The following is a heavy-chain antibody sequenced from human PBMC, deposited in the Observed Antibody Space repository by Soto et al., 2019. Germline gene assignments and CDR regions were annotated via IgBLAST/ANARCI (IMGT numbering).Heavy chain of an antibody. D-gene: IGHD2-21*01. Sequence: GGSLRLSCEASGFPFNTYAMTWFRQVPGMGLEWVSTTSNNGNTDSAESVRGRFTVSRDNSKNILYLQMTNLRVEDAAIYFCAKDLRPGLIVPTKSGFDPWGQGTLVTVSS. CDR1: GFPFNTYA. CDR2: TSNNGNT. CDR3: AKDLRPGLIVPTKSGFDP. J-gene: IGHJ5*02. V-gene: IGHV3-23*01.